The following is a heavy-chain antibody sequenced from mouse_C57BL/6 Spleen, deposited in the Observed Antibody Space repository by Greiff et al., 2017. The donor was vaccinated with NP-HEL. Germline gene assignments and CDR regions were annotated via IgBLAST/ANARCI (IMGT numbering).Heavy chain of an antibody. CDR2: IWRGGST. CDR3: AKTLYGSHYYAMDY. CDR1: GFSLTSYG. Sequence: VKLVESGPGLVQPSQSLSITCTVSGFSLTSYGVHWVRQSPGKGLEWLGVIWRGGSTDYNAAFMSRLSITKDNSKSQVFFKMNSLQADDTAIYYCAKTLYGSHYYAMDYWGQGTSVTVSS. V-gene: IGHV2-5*01. J-gene: IGHJ4*01. D-gene: IGHD1-1*01.